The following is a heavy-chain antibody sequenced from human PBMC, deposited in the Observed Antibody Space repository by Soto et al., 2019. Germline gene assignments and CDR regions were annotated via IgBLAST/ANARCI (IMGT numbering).Heavy chain of an antibody. J-gene: IGHJ4*02. D-gene: IGHD3-10*01. CDR1: GFTFSSYA. CDR3: AFNSGSGSYYFDY. Sequence: EVQLLESGGGLVQPGGSLRLSCAASGFTFSSYAMWWVRQAPGKGLECVSAISGGGETTYYADSVKGRFTISRDNSKNTLYPQMNRLRAGDTAVYYCAFNSGSGSYYFDYWGQGTLLTVSS. V-gene: IGHV3-23*01. CDR2: ISGGGETT.